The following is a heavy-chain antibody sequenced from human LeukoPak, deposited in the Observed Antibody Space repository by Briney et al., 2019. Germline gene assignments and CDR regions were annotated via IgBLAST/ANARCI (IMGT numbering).Heavy chain of an antibody. CDR1: GFTFSTYW. V-gene: IGHV3-7*01. D-gene: IGHD6-6*01. J-gene: IGHJ4*02. Sequence: PGGSLRLSCAASGFTFSTYWMSWVRQAPGKGLEWVANIKQDGSDKYYVDSVKGRFTISRDNARNSLYLQMNSLRAEDTAVYYCARDRSMATRLWTPTDYWGQGTLVTVSS. CDR3: ARDRSMATRLWTPTDY. CDR2: IKQDGSDK.